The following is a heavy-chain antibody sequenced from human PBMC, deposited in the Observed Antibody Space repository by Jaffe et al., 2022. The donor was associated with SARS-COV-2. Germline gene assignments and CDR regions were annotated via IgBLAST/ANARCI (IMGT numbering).Heavy chain of an antibody. CDR3: AKDHYGSWNYAFDI. V-gene: IGHV3-9*01. Sequence: EVQLVESGGGLVQPGRSLRLSCAASGFTFDDYAMHWVRQAPGKGLEWVSGISWNSGSIGYADSVKGRFTISRDNAKNSLYLQMNSLRAEDTALYYCAKDHYGSWNYAFDIWGQGTMVTVSS. D-gene: IGHD1-7*01. J-gene: IGHJ3*02. CDR1: GFTFDDYA. CDR2: ISWNSGSI.